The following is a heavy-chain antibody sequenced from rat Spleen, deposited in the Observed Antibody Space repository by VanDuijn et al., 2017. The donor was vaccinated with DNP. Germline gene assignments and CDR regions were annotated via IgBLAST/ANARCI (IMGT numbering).Heavy chain of an antibody. V-gene: IGHV4-2*01. CDR2: INKDSNTI. Sequence: EVKLVESGGGLVQPGRSLKLSCAASGFNFNDYWMGWVRQAPGKGLEWIGEINKDSNTINYTPSLKDKFTISRDNAQNTLYLQMSKLGSEDTAIYYCAREECGVDYWGQGVMVTVSS. CDR3: AREECGVDY. D-gene: IGHD4-3*01. J-gene: IGHJ2*01. CDR1: GFNFNDYW.